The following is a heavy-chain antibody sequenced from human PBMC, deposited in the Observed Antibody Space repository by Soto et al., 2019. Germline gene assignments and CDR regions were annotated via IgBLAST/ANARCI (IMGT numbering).Heavy chain of an antibody. Sequence: QVELAESGGGAVQPGRSLRLSCAASGFIVDSHGMHVVRQAPGNGLEWVAVIWNDGINKYYADSVKGRFTISRENSNNTVFLHMSSLRPEVTSLFYCSRGGGYNFGSTKFDYWGKGAEVTVSS. CDR3: SRGGGYNFGSTKFDY. CDR1: GFIVDSHG. V-gene: IGHV3-33*01. CDR2: IWNDGINK. D-gene: IGHD1-1*01. J-gene: IGHJ4*02.